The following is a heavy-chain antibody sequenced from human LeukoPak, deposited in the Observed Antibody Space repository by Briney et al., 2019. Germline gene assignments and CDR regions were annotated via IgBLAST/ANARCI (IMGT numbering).Heavy chain of an antibody. CDR3: GTRGPFQNLAGLGGC. CDR2: IHHSGSS. V-gene: IGHV4-4*02. J-gene: IGHJ4*02. CDR1: GGSISSSNW. D-gene: IGHD3-9*01. Sequence: PSETLSLTCAVSGGSISSSNWWSWVRQAPGKGLEWIGEIHHSGSSNYNPSLKSRLTISVDKSKNQFSLKLRSVTASDTAGYYCGTRGPFQNLAGLGGCWGQGTLVTVSS.